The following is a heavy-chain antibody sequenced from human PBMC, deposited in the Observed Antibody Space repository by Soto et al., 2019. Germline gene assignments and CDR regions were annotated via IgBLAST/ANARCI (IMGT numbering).Heavy chain of an antibody. CDR3: AKDREATVTTYYFDY. CDR1: GFTFSSYA. Sequence: GGALRRSCAASGFTFSSYAMSWVRQTPGKGLEWVSAISGSGGSTYYADSVKGRFTISRDNSKNTLYLQMNSLRAEDTAVYYCAKDREATVTTYYFDYWGQGTLVTVSS. D-gene: IGHD4-17*01. V-gene: IGHV3-23*01. J-gene: IGHJ4*02. CDR2: ISGSGGST.